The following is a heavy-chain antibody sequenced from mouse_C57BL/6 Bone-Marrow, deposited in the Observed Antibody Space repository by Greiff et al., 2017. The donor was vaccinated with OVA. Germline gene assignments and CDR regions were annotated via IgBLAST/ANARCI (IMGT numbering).Heavy chain of an antibody. D-gene: IGHD1-1*01. CDR3: ARFAYYYCSRGYAMDY. J-gene: IGHJ4*01. CDR1: GYTFTSYG. Sequence: VQLQQSGAELARPGASVKLSCKASGYTFTSYGISWVKQRTGQGLEWIGEIYPRSGNTYYNEKFKGKATLTADKSSSTAYMELRSLTSEDSAVYFCARFAYYYCSRGYAMDYWGQGTSVTVSS. V-gene: IGHV1-81*01. CDR2: IYPRSGNT.